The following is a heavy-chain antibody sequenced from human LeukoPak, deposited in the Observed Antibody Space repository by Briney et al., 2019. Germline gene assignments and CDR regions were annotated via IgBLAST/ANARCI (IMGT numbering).Heavy chain of an antibody. D-gene: IGHD3-22*01. CDR3: ARAHYYDSSGYPYYYYMDV. CDR2: ISTYNGNT. CDR1: GYTFTSYG. J-gene: IGHJ6*03. Sequence: ASVKVSCKASGYTFTSYGISWVRQAPGQGLEWMGWISTYNGNTNYAQKLQGRVTMTTDTSTSTAYMELRSLRSDDTAVYYCARAHYYDSSGYPYYYYMDVWGKGTTVTVSS. V-gene: IGHV1-18*01.